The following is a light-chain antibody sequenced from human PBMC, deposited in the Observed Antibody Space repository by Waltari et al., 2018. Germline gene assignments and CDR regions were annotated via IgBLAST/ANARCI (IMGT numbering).Light chain of an antibody. V-gene: IGLV2-14*03. CDR1: RSDVGGYTY. Sequence: QSALTQPASVSGSPGQSITISCTGTRSDVGGYTYVSWYQQHPGKGPKLIIYDVNNRPSGVSNRFSGSKSGNTASLTISGLQAEDEADYYCNSYTSSSTYVFGTGTKVTVL. J-gene: IGLJ1*01. CDR2: DVN. CDR3: NSYTSSSTYV.